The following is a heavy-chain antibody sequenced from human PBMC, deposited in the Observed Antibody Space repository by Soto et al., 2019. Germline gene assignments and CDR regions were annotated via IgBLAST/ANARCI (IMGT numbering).Heavy chain of an antibody. CDR1: GFTFSRYE. J-gene: IGHJ4*02. D-gene: IGHD5-12*01. CDR3: ARDKSPWREFDY. Sequence: ESGGGLVQPGGSLRLSCAASGFTFSRYEMNWVRQAPGKGLEWVSYISSSGSTIYYADSVKGRFTISRDNAKNSLYLQMNSLRAEDTAVYYCARDKSPWREFDYWGQGTLVTVSS. V-gene: IGHV3-48*03. CDR2: ISSSGSTI.